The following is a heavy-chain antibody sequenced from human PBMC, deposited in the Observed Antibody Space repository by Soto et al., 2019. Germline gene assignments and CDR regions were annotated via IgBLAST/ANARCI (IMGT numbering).Heavy chain of an antibody. J-gene: IGHJ4*02. D-gene: IGHD6-6*01. CDR3: AKGKYSSSAVDY. CDR1: GFTFSSYA. Sequence: EVQLLESGGGSVQPGGSLRLSCAASGFTFSSYAMSWVRQAPGKGLEWVSAISGSGGSTFYADSVKGRFTISRDNSKNTLYLQMNSLRAEDTAVYYCAKGKYSSSAVDYWGQGTLVTVSS. CDR2: ISGSGGST. V-gene: IGHV3-23*01.